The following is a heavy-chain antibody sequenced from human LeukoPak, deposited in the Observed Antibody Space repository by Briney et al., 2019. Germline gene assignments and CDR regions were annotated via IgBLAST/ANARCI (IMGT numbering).Heavy chain of an antibody. V-gene: IGHV3-21*01. CDR1: GFTFSSYS. D-gene: IGHD3-10*01. CDR3: ARERGSGSYFDY. J-gene: IGHJ4*02. CDR2: ISSSSSYI. Sequence: GGSLRLSCAASGFTFSSYSMNWVRQAPGKGLEWVSSISSSSSYIYYADSVKGRFTISRDNAKNSLYLQMNSLRAEDTAVYYCARERGSGSYFDYWGQGTLVTVSS.